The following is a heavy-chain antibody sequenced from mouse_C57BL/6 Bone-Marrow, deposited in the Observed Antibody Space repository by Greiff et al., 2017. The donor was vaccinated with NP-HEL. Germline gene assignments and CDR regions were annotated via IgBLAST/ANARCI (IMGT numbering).Heavy chain of an antibody. V-gene: IGHV8-12*01. J-gene: IGHJ4*01. Sequence: QVTLKECGPGILQSSQTLSLTCSFSGFSLSTSGMGVSWIRQPSGKGLEWLAHIYWADDKRYNPSLKSRLTISKDTSRNQVFLKITSVDTADTATYYCARSRYCGYAMDYWGQGTAVTVSS. CDR3: ARSRYCGYAMDY. CDR2: IYWADDK. D-gene: IGHD1-1*02. CDR1: GFSLSTSGMG.